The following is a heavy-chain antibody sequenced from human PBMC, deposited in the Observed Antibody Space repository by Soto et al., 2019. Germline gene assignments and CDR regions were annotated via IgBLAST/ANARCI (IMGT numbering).Heavy chain of an antibody. V-gene: IGHV4-4*02. CDR1: GDSISSSNW. D-gene: IGHD6-13*01. CDR2: MDHTGST. CDR3: AAASSWRLDY. Sequence: QVQLQESGPGLVRPSWTLSLTCSVSGDSISSSNWWRGVRQPPGKGLEWIGEMDHTGSTNYNPSLESRVSISLDKSKNRFSLNLSSVAVADTAVYYCAAASSWRLDYWGQGALITVSS. J-gene: IGHJ4*02.